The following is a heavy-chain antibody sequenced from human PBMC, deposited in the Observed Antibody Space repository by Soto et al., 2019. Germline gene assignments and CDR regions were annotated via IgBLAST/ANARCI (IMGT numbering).Heavy chain of an antibody. CDR1: GFTFSSYA. D-gene: IGHD3-3*01. CDR3: AKDRTYYDFWSGYQPFDY. Sequence: PGGSLRLSCAASGFTFSSYAMSWVRQAPGKGLEWVSAISGSGGSTYYADSVKGRFTIPRDNSKNTLYLQMNSLRAEDTAVYYCAKDRTYYDFWSGYQPFDYWGQGTLVTVSS. J-gene: IGHJ4*02. CDR2: ISGSGGST. V-gene: IGHV3-23*01.